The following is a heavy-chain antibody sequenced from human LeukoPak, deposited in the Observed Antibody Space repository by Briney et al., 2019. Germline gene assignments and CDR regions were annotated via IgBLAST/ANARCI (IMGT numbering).Heavy chain of an antibody. V-gene: IGHV3-74*01. D-gene: IGHD1-26*01. CDR2: INTDGSST. CDR3: ASGRAYSGSYYGRY. Sequence: GGSLRLSCAASGFTFNSYSMNWVRQAPGKGLVWVSRINTDGSSTSYADSVKGRFTISRDNAKNTLYLQMNSLRAEDTAVYYCASGRAYSGSYYGRYWGQGTLVTVSS. J-gene: IGHJ4*02. CDR1: GFTFNSYS.